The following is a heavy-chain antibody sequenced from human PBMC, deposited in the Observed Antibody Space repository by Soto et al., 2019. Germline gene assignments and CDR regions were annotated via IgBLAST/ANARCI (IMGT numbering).Heavy chain of an antibody. D-gene: IGHD1-26*01. V-gene: IGHV1-46*01. CDR1: RYHFTNYF. Sequence: ASVKVSCKTSRYHFTNYFVHWVRQSPGQGLEWMGAINPRTSITKYPVKIPGRVDMTNDTSTSSVCLELSSLRSEDTAVYYCAGENTGEVGAECMDVWGQGTTVTVS. J-gene: IGHJ6*01. CDR2: INPRTSIT. CDR3: AGENTGEVGAECMDV.